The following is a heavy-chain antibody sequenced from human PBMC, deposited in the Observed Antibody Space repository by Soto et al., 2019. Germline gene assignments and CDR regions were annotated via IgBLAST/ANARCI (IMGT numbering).Heavy chain of an antibody. V-gene: IGHV4-34*01. CDR3: ARAAPLYCCGGSPYSGRDY. Sequence: SEALCLTCAGYGGSFSGYYWSWIRQPPGKGLEWIGEIDHGGSTNDNPSLESRVTISVDTSKHQFSLKLSSVNAADTAVYYCARAAPLYCCGGSPYSGRDYRGQRTPVPGSA. D-gene: IGHD2-15*01. J-gene: IGHJ4*02. CDR2: IDHGGST. CDR1: GGSFSGYY.